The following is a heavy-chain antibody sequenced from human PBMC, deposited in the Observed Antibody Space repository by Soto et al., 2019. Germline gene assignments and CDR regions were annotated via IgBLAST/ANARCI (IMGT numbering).Heavy chain of an antibody. CDR2: IIPIFGTA. J-gene: IGHJ6*04. Sequence: QVQLVQSGAEVKKPGSSVKVSCKASGGTFSSYAISWVRQAPGQGLEWMGGIIPIFGTANYAQKFQGRVTITADNSTRTAYLELRSVRPAATAVYYCARGHIVVVPAATYYGMDVWGKGTTVTVSS. V-gene: IGHV1-69*06. CDR1: GGTFSSYA. D-gene: IGHD2-2*01. CDR3: ARGHIVVVPAATYYGMDV.